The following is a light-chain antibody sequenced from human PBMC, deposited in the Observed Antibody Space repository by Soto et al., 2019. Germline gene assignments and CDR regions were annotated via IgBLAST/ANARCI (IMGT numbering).Light chain of an antibody. J-gene: IGKJ1*01. CDR1: QSVSSN. CDR2: GAS. CDR3: QQYNNWPQT. Sequence: EIVMTQSPSTLSVSPGERATLSCRASQSVSSNLAWYPQKPGQAPRLLIYGASTRATGIPARFSGSGSGTEFTLTISSLQSEDFAVYYCQQYNNWPQTFGQGTKVEIK. V-gene: IGKV3-15*01.